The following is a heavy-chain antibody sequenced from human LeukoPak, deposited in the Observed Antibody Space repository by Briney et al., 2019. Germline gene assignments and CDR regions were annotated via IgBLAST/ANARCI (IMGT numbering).Heavy chain of an antibody. D-gene: IGHD5-12*01. CDR2: IYHSGST. Sequence: SETLSLTCTVSGGPISGSGYSWSWIRQPPGKGLEWIGYIYHSGSTYFNPSLKSRVTISVDRSKNQFSLKLSSVTAADTAVYYCARDSDSGFLGFDPWGQGTLVTVSS. V-gene: IGHV4-30-2*01. CDR3: ARDSDSGFLGFDP. J-gene: IGHJ5*02. CDR1: GGPISGSGYS.